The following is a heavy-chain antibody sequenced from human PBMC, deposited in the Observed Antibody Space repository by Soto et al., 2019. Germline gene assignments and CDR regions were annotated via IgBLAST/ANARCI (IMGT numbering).Heavy chain of an antibody. J-gene: IGHJ6*02. CDR2: IYYSGST. CDR3: ARQLRIAAAGTADRYYYYGMDV. Sequence: SETLSLTCTVSGGSISSSSYYWGWIRQPPGKGLEWIESIYYSGSTYYNPSLKSRVTISVDTSKNQFSLKLSSVTAADTAVYYCARQLRIAAAGTADRYYYYGMDVWGQGTTVTVSS. CDR1: GGSISSSSYY. V-gene: IGHV4-39*01. D-gene: IGHD6-13*01.